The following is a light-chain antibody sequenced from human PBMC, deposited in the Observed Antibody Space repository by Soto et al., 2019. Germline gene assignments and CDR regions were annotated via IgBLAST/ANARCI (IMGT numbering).Light chain of an antibody. CDR3: QQINSDLPLI. Sequence: QIPQIHPTVPACVGDTITIIFGSSESISGWLAWYQQKPGKAPKLLIHDVSELRRGVPARFRGSGSWTEFTLTISSLQPDDFATYYCQQINSDLPLIFGGGSKVDVK. J-gene: IGKJ4*01. V-gene: IGKV1-5*02. CDR2: DVS. CDR1: ESISGW.